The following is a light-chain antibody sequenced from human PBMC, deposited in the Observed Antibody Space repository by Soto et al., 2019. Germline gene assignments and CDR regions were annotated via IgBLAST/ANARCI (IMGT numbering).Light chain of an antibody. Sequence: ALQMTQSPSSLSASVGDRVTITCRASQAIRNNLAWYQQEPGKAPKLLIYGASNLQSGVPSRFNGSGSGTDFTLTISSLQSEDFATYYCLQDDNYPLTFGGGTKVDIK. CDR1: QAIRNN. CDR3: LQDDNYPLT. V-gene: IGKV1-6*01. J-gene: IGKJ4*01. CDR2: GAS.